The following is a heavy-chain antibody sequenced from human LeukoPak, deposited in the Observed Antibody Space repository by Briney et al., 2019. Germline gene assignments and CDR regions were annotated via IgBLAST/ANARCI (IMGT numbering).Heavy chain of an antibody. Sequence: GAPVKASCKVSGYTLTELSMHWVPQAPGKGLEWRGGFDPEDGETIYAQKFQGRVTMTEDTSTDTAYMELSSLRSEDTAVYYCATQLYPDYCDCSGYYYFDYWGQGTLVTVSS. CDR1: GYTLTELS. J-gene: IGHJ4*02. CDR3: ATQLYPDYCDCSGYYYFDY. D-gene: IGHD3-22*01. V-gene: IGHV1-24*01. CDR2: FDPEDGET.